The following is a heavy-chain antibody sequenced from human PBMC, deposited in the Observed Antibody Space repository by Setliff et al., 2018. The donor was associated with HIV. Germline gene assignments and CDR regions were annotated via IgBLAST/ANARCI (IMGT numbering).Heavy chain of an antibody. CDR3: ARMATVYYYYMDV. CDR2: INTNTGNP. J-gene: IGHJ6*03. V-gene: IGHV7-4-1*02. Sequence: GASVKVSCKASGGTFSSYTISWVRQAPGQGLEWMGWINTNTGNPTYAQGFTGRFVFSLDTSVSTAYLQISSLKAEDTAVYYCARMATVYYYYMDVWGKGTTVTVSS. CDR1: GGTFSSYT. D-gene: IGHD4-4*01.